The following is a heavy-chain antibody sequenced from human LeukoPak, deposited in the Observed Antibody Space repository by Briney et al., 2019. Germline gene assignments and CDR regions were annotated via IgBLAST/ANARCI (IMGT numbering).Heavy chain of an antibody. J-gene: IGHJ4*02. Sequence: GGSLRLSCTASGFTFRDYNINWFRQAPGRGLEWVGFIRSKADGGTTEYAASVKGRFTISRDDSKNVAYPQINNLRAEDTALYYCARDDRPSGHDFDYWGQGTLVTVSS. CDR1: GFTFRDYN. CDR2: IRSKADGGTT. D-gene: IGHD6-6*01. CDR3: ARDDRPSGHDFDY. V-gene: IGHV3-49*03.